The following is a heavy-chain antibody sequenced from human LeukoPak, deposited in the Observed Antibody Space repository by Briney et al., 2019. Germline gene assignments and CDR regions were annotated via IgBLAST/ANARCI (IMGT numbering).Heavy chain of an antibody. CDR3: AREGRRFGEFLLDY. CDR1: GGSFSGYY. V-gene: IGHV4-34*01. J-gene: IGHJ4*02. D-gene: IGHD3-10*01. CDR2: INHSGST. Sequence: SETLSLTCAVYGGSFSGYYWSWIRQPPGKGLEWIGEINHSGSTNYNPSLKSRVTISVDTSKNQFSLKLSSVTAADTAVYYCAREGRRFGEFLLDYWGQGTLVTVSS.